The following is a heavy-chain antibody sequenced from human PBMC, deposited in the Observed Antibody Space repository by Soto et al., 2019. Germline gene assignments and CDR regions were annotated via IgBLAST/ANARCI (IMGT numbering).Heavy chain of an antibody. D-gene: IGHD3-10*01. V-gene: IGHV4-4*08. Sequence: QVQLQESGPGLVKPSETLSLTCTVSGGSISSYHWSWIRQSPGKGLEWIGYILKTGSTEYNPSLKRRVTISLDTSKNQFSLNVSSMTAADTAVYYCAKFQTMVRGVHRGNWFDPWGQGTQVTVSS. CDR1: GGSISSYH. J-gene: IGHJ5*02. CDR3: AKFQTMVRGVHRGNWFDP. CDR2: ILKTGST.